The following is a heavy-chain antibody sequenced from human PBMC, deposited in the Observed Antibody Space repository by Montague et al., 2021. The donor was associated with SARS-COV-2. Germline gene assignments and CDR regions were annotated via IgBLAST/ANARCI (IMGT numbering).Heavy chain of an antibody. J-gene: IGHJ6*02. D-gene: IGHD3-22*01. CDR2: MYYSGST. V-gene: IGHV4-59*13. CDR3: ARGGGYYNYGLDV. Sequence: SETLSLTCTVSGGSISSYYWSWIRQPPGKGLEWIGYMYYSGSTNYNPSLKSRVTLSVDTSKNQFSLKLSSVTAADTAVYYCARGGGYYNYGLDVWGPGTTVTVSS. CDR1: GGSISSYY.